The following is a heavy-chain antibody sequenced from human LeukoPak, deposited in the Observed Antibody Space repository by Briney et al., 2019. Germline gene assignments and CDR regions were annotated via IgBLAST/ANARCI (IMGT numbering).Heavy chain of an antibody. CDR2: LYSGGNT. CDR1: GFTVSSNY. J-gene: IGHJ2*01. CDR3: GTSPATGNIYFDL. Sequence: GGSLRLSCAASGFTVSSNYMGWVRQAPGKGLEWVSVLYSGGNTYYADSVKGRFTISRDNSKNTLYLQMNSLRAEDTAVYYCGTSPATGNIYFDLWGPGTLVTVSS. D-gene: IGHD6-13*01. V-gene: IGHV3-66*01.